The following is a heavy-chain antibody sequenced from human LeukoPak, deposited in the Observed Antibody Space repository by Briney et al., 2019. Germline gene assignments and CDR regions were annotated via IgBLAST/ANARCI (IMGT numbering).Heavy chain of an antibody. CDR2: IYYSGST. Sequence: SETLSLTCTVSGGSISSYYWSWIRQPPGKGLEWIGYIYYSGSTNYNPPLKSRVTISVDTSKNQFSLKLSSVTAADTAVYYCARLIYDSSGYYYSGRYFDYWGQGTLVTVSS. CDR3: ARLIYDSSGYYYSGRYFDY. V-gene: IGHV4-59*01. J-gene: IGHJ4*02. CDR1: GGSISSYY. D-gene: IGHD3-22*01.